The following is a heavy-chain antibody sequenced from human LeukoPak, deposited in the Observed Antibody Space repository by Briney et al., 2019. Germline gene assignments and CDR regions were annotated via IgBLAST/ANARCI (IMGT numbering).Heavy chain of an antibody. Sequence: ASVKVSCKASGYTFTGYYMHWVRQAPGRGLEWMGWINPNSGGTNYAQKFQGRVTMTRDTSISTPYMELSRLRSDDTAVYYCARRADWGADAFDIWGQGTMVTVSS. J-gene: IGHJ3*02. V-gene: IGHV1-2*02. CDR1: GYTFTGYY. CDR2: INPNSGGT. D-gene: IGHD7-27*01. CDR3: ARRADWGADAFDI.